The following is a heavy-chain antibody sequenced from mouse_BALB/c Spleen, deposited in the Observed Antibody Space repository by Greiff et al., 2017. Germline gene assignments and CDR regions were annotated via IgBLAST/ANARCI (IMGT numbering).Heavy chain of an antibody. J-gene: IGHJ4*01. CDR3: ARMDYGSRDYAMDD. CDR1: GYTFTSYY. V-gene: IGHV1S56*01. CDR2: IYPGNVNT. Sequence: VQLQQSGPELVKPGASVRISCKASGYTFTSYYIHWVKQRPGQGLGWIGWIYPGNVNTKYNEKFKGKATLTADKSSSTAYMQLSSLTSEDSAVYFCARMDYGSRDYAMDDWGQGTSVTVSS. D-gene: IGHD1-1*01.